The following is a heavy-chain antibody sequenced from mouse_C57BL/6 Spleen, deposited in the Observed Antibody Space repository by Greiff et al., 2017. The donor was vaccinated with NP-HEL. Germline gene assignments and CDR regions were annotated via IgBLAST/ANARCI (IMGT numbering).Heavy chain of an antibody. Sequence: VQLQQSGAELVRPGTSVKMSCTASGYTFTNYWIGWAKQRPGHGLEWLGDIYPGGGYTNYNEKFKGQATLTADKSSSTAYMQFSSLTSEDSAIYYCARREGYGSSPAWFAYWGQGTLVTVSA. CDR3: ARREGYGSSPAWFAY. CDR1: GYTFTNYW. V-gene: IGHV1-63*01. D-gene: IGHD1-1*01. CDR2: IYPGGGYT. J-gene: IGHJ3*01.